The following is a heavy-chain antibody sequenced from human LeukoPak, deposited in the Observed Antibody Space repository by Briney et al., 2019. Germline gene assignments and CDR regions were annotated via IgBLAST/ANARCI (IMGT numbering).Heavy chain of an antibody. J-gene: IGHJ4*02. D-gene: IGHD6-19*01. Sequence: SETLSLTCTVSGGSISSGSYYWSWIRQPAGKGLEWIGYIYYGGTTNYNPSLKSRVTISVDTSKNQFSLQLNSVTPEDTAVYYCARLYSSGWTVFDYWGQGTLVTVSS. V-gene: IGHV4-61*10. CDR3: ARLYSSGWTVFDY. CDR2: IYYGGTT. CDR1: GGSISSGSYY.